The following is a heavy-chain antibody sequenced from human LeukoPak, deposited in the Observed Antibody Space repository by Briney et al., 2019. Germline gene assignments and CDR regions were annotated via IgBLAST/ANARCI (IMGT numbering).Heavy chain of an antibody. Sequence: GGSLRLSCAASGFTFSSYAMSWVRQAPGKGLEWVAVISYDGSNKYYADSVKGRFTISRDNSKNTLYLQMNSLRAEDTAVYYCARDMKFDTYYDFWSGFTGFSNWGQGTLVTVSS. CDR1: GFTFSSYA. V-gene: IGHV3-30-3*01. CDR3: ARDMKFDTYYDFWSGFTGFSN. J-gene: IGHJ4*02. D-gene: IGHD3-3*01. CDR2: ISYDGSNK.